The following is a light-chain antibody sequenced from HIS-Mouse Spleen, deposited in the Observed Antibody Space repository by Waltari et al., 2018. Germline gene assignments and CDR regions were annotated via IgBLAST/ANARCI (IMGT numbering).Light chain of an antibody. CDR1: QSLVHSDGNTY. J-gene: IGKJ4*01. V-gene: IGKV2-30*02. CDR3: MQGTHWLT. Sequence: DVVMTQSPLSLPVTLGQPASISCRSSQSLVHSDGNTYLNWLQQRPGQSPRRLIYNVSNRDSGVPDRFSGSGSGTDFTLKISRVEAEDVGVYYCMQGTHWLTFGGGTKVEIK. CDR2: NVS.